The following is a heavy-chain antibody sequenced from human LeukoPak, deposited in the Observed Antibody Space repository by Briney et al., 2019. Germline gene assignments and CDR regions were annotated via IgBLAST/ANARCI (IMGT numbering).Heavy chain of an antibody. Sequence: SETLSLTCTVSGGSISSYYWSWIRQPPGKGLEWIGYVYSSGRTNYNPSLKGRVTMSVDTSKNQFSLKLSSATAADTAVYYRARDHYYNSSGYTFGYWGQGTLVTVSS. V-gene: IGHV4-59*01. CDR2: VYSSGRT. D-gene: IGHD3-22*01. CDR1: GGSISSYY. J-gene: IGHJ4*02. CDR3: ARDHYYNSSGYTFGY.